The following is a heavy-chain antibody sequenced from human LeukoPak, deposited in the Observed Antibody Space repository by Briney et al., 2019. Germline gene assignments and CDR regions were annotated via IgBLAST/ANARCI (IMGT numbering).Heavy chain of an antibody. CDR3: ARGHYDSSGYLFDY. V-gene: IGHV3-33*01. CDR1: GFTFSSYG. J-gene: IGHJ4*02. Sequence: GGSLRLSCAASGFTFSSYGMHWVRQAPGKGLEWVAVIWYDGSNKYYADSVKGRFTISRDNSKNTPYLQMNSLRAEDTAVYYCARGHYDSSGYLFDYWGQGTLVTVSS. D-gene: IGHD3-22*01. CDR2: IWYDGSNK.